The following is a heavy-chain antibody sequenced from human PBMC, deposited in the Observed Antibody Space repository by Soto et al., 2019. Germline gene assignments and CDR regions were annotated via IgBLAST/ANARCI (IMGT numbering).Heavy chain of an antibody. V-gene: IGHV4-4*07. Sequence: SETLSLTCTVSGGSINTFYWSWVRQPAGKGLEWIGRIFSSGSTSFNPSLESRVAMSVNTSKNHFSLNLSSVTAADMAVYYCAREGSYSAYNFAHGIQLWSFDFWGQGALVTVSS. D-gene: IGHD5-12*01. CDR1: GGSINTFY. CDR2: IFSSGST. J-gene: IGHJ4*02. CDR3: AREGSYSAYNFAHGIQLWSFDF.